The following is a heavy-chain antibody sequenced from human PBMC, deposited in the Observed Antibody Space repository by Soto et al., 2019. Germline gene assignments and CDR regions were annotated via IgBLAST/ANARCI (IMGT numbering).Heavy chain of an antibody. Sequence: SETLSLTCTVSGGSISSGDYYWSWIRQPPGKGLEWIGYIYYSGSTYYNPSLKSRVTISVDTSKNQFSLKLSSVTAADTAVYYCARELSHGDYSVWFDPRGQGTLVTVSS. V-gene: IGHV4-30-4*01. CDR2: IYYSGST. CDR1: GGSISSGDYY. J-gene: IGHJ5*02. D-gene: IGHD4-17*01. CDR3: ARELSHGDYSVWFDP.